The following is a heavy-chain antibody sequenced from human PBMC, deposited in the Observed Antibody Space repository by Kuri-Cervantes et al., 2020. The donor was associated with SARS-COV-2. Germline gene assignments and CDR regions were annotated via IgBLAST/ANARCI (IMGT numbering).Heavy chain of an antibody. CDR1: GGSFSGYY. CDR3: ARGQNSELLWFGESISYYFDY. Sequence: SETLSLTCAVYGGSFSGYYWSWIRRPPGKGLEWIGEINHSGSTNYNPSLKSRVTISVDTSKNQFSLKLSSVTAADTAVYYCARGQNSELLWFGESISYYFDYWGQGTLVTVSS. V-gene: IGHV4-34*01. CDR2: INHSGST. D-gene: IGHD3-10*01. J-gene: IGHJ4*02.